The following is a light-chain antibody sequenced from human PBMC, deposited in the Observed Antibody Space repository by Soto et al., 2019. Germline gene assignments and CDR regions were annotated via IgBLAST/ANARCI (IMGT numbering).Light chain of an antibody. J-gene: IGKJ3*01. Sequence: EIVMTQSPATLSVSPGERATLSCRASQSVSGNLAWYQQKPGQAPRLLIYAASTRATGIPARFSGSGSGTEFTLTITSLQSEDFAVYYCQQYNNWPPLTFGPGTKVDIK. V-gene: IGKV3-15*01. CDR2: AAS. CDR1: QSVSGN. CDR3: QQYNNWPPLT.